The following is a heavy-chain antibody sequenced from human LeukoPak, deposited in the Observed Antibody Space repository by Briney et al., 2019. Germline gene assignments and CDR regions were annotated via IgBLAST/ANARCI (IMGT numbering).Heavy chain of an antibody. CDR1: GFTFSTHW. J-gene: IGHJ6*03. CDR2: IKQDGSET. CDR3: ARGRRCRRVLEWSHLTPDYYYYMDV. D-gene: IGHD3-3*01. V-gene: IGHV3-7*01. Sequence: PGGSLRLSCAASGFTFSTHWMSWVRQAPGKGLEWVANIKQDGSETYYVDSVKGRFTISRVNAKNSLYLQMNSLRAEDTAVYYCARGRRCRRVLEWSHLTPDYYYYMDVWGKGTTVTVSS.